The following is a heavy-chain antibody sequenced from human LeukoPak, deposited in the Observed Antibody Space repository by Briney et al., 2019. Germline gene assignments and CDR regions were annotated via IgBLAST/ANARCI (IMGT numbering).Heavy chain of an antibody. J-gene: IGHJ4*02. Sequence: SETLSLTCTVSGGSISSYYWSWIRQPPGKGLEWIGYIYYSGSTSYNPSLKSRVTISVDTSKNQFSLKLSSVTAADTAVYYCAKRGGLTLFGVVTQYFFDYWGQGTLVTVSS. D-gene: IGHD3-3*01. V-gene: IGHV4-59*12. CDR3: AKRGGLTLFGVVTQYFFDY. CDR1: GGSISSYY. CDR2: IYYSGST.